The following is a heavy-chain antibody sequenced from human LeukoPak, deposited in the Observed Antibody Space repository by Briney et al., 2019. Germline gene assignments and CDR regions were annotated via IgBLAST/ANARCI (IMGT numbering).Heavy chain of an antibody. D-gene: IGHD6-13*01. J-gene: IGHJ6*03. CDR2: ITPIFGTA. CDR3: ATPRAAASYNYYYYYMDV. V-gene: IGHV1-69*01. Sequence: VASVKVSCKASGGTFSSYAISWVRQAPGQGLEWMGGITPIFGTANYAQKFQGRVTITADESTSTAYMELSSLRSEDTAVYYCATPRAAASYNYYYYYMDVWGKGTTVTVSS. CDR1: GGTFSSYA.